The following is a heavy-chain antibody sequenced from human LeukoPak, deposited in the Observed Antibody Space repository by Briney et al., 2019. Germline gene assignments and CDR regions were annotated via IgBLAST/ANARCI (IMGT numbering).Heavy chain of an antibody. CDR2: IYPGDSDT. CDR3: ARFSQPSYYDFWSGYDAFDI. D-gene: IGHD3-3*01. V-gene: IGHV5-51*01. Sequence: KVSCKASGYTFTGYYMHWVRQMPGKGLEWMGIIYPGDSDTRYSPSFQGQVTISADKSISTAYLQWSSLKASDTAMYYCARFSQPSYYDFWSGYDAFDIWGQGTMVTVSS. CDR1: GYTFTGYY. J-gene: IGHJ3*02.